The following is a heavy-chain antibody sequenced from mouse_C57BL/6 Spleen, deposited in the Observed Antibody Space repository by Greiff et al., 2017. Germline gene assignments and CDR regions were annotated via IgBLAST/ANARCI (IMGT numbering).Heavy chain of an antibody. CDR1: GYTFTDYY. J-gene: IGHJ4*01. CDR3: ARACTTVVEGNYYAMDY. CDR2: IYPGSGNT. D-gene: IGHD1-1*01. Sequence: VQLQQSGAELVRPGASVKLSCKASGYTFTDYYINWVKQRPRQGLEWIARIYPGSGNTYYNEKFKGKATLTAEKSSSTAYMQLSSLTSEDSAVYFGARACTTVVEGNYYAMDYWGQGTSVTVSS. V-gene: IGHV1-76*01.